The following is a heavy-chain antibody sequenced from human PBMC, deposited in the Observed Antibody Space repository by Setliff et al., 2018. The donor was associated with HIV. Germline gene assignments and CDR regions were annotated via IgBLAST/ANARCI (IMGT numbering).Heavy chain of an antibody. J-gene: IGHJ3*01. CDR2: IYTSGST. CDR1: GGSISGYF. Sequence: TLSLTCNVSGGSISGYFWTWIRQPAGKGLEWIGRIYTSGSTNYNPSLKSRLSMSIDTSKNHFSLRLTSVTAADTAVYYCARDLPELTGRSFDPWGQGTMVTVSS. D-gene: IGHD7-27*01. CDR3: ARDLPELTGRSFDP. V-gene: IGHV4-4*07.